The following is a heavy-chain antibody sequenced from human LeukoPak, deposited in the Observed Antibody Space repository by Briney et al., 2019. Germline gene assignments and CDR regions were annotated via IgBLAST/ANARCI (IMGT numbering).Heavy chain of an antibody. V-gene: IGHV3-23*01. CDR3: AKATEPICYAYMDV. Sequence: GGSLRLSCAASGFTFSSYAMSWVRQAPGKGLEWVSAISGSGGSTYYADSVKGRFTISRDNSKNTLYLQMNSLRAEDTAVYYCAKATEPICYAYMDVWGKGTTVTVSS. CDR2: ISGSGGST. J-gene: IGHJ6*03. CDR1: GFTFSSYA. D-gene: IGHD2-2*01.